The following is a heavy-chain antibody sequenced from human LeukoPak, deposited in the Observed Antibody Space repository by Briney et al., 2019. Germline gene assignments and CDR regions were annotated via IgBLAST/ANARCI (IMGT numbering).Heavy chain of an antibody. V-gene: IGHV3-23*01. CDR1: GLNFSLYS. J-gene: IGHJ3*02. CDR2: ISGRGDSR. CDR3: ARVQAPTMVRRVINGAFDI. Sequence: GGSLRLSCVVSGLNFSLYSISWVRQPPGKGLEWVSSISGRGDSRYYADSVKGRFTISRDNAKNSLYLQMNSLIAEDTAVYYCARVQAPTMVRRVINGAFDIWGQGTMVTVSS. D-gene: IGHD3-10*01.